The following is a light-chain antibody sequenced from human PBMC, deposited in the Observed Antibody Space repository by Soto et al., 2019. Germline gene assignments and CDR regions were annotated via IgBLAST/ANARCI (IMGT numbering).Light chain of an antibody. V-gene: IGKV4-1*01. CDR1: QSVLYSSNNKNY. CDR2: WAS. J-gene: IGKJ1*01. Sequence: DIVMTQSPDSLAVSLGERATINCKSSQSVLYSSNNKNYLAWYQQKPGQPPRLLIYWASTRESGVPDRFSGSGSATDFTLTISSLQAEDVAVYYCQQYSNTPQSFGQGTKVELK. CDR3: QQYSNTPQS.